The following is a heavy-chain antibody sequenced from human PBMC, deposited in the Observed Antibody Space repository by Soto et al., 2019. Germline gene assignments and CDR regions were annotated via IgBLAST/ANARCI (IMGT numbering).Heavy chain of an antibody. V-gene: IGHV3-9*01. J-gene: IGHJ5*02. CDR3: VKDSGYYGNWLDP. D-gene: IGHD3-3*01. CDR1: GFTFDDYA. CDR2: VSWHGDSL. Sequence: EVQLVESGGGFIQPGGSLRLSCAASGFTFDDYAMHWVRQAPGKGLEWVSGVSWHGDSLGYADSVKGRFIISRDNAKNSLYLQMNSLRIEDTALYYCVKDSGYYGNWLDPWGQGTLVTVSS.